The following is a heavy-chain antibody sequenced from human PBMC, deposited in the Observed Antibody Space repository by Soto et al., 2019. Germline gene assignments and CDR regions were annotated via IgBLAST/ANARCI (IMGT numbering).Heavy chain of an antibody. V-gene: IGHV1-24*01. Sequence: ASVKVSCKVSGYTLTELSMHWVRQAPGKGLEWMGGFDPEDGETIYAQKFQGRVTMTEDTSTDTAYMELSSLRSEDTAVYYCATERRYCSSTSCPIDYWGQGTLVTVSS. CDR1: GYTLTELS. CDR2: FDPEDGET. CDR3: ATERRYCSSTSCPIDY. D-gene: IGHD2-2*01. J-gene: IGHJ4*02.